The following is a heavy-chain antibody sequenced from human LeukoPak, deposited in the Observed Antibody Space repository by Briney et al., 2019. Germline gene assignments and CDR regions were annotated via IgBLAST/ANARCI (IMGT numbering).Heavy chain of an antibody. CDR2: ISAYNGNT. CDR3: ARDRVNIVVARKAFGI. V-gene: IGHV1-18*01. D-gene: IGHD2-21*01. CDR1: GYTFTSYG. Sequence: ASVKVSCKASGYTFTSYGISWVRQAPGQGLEWMGWISAYNGNTNYAQKLQGRVTMTTDTSTSTAYMELRSLRSDDTAVYYCARDRVNIVVARKAFGIWGQGTMVTVSS. J-gene: IGHJ3*02.